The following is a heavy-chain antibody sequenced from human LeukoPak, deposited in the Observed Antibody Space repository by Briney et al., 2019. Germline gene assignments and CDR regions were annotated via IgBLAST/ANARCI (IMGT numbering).Heavy chain of an antibody. J-gene: IGHJ4*02. Sequence: ASVKVSCKASGYTFTGYYMHWVRQAPGQGLEWMGWINPNSGGTNYAQKFQGRVTMTRDTSISTAYMELSRLRSDDTAVYYCARDSEPGPAAQIDYWGQGTQVTVSS. CDR2: INPNSGGT. CDR1: GYTFTGYY. D-gene: IGHD2-8*02. V-gene: IGHV1-2*02. CDR3: ARDSEPGPAAQIDY.